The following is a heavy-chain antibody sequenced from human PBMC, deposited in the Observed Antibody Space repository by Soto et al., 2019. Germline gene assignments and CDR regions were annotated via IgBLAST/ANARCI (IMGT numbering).Heavy chain of an antibody. CDR3: ARQARYFDWLHGGPDY. CDR2: IYYSGST. J-gene: IGHJ4*02. D-gene: IGHD3-9*01. Sequence: SETLSLTCTVSGGSISSYYWSWIRQPPGKGLEWIGYIYYSGSTNYNPSLKSRVTISVDTSKNQFSLKLSSVTAADTAVYYCARQARYFDWLHGGPDYWGQGTLVTVSS. CDR1: GGSISSYY. V-gene: IGHV4-59*08.